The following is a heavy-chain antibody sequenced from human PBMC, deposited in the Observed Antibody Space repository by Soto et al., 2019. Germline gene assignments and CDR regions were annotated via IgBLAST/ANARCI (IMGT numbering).Heavy chain of an antibody. CDR3: AFGEESRYYYYGMDV. CDR1: GLPVIDRY. Sequence: GGSLRLSCAVSGLPVIDRYMSWVRQTPGRRLEWVSVFHDGTIYYADSVKGRFTVSRDNSKNTMYLQMNSLRVEDTAVYYCAFGEESRYYYYGMDVWGQGTTVTVSS. CDR2: FHDGTI. J-gene: IGHJ6*02. V-gene: IGHV3-66*01. D-gene: IGHD3-10*01.